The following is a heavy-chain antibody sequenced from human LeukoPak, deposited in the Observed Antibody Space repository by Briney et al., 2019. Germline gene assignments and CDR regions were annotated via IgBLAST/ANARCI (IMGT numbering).Heavy chain of an antibody. CDR3: TRGTGYSIFDY. J-gene: IGHJ4*02. CDR2: INSDGSST. D-gene: IGHD3/OR15-3a*01. V-gene: IGHV3-74*01. Sequence: GGSLRLSCAASGFTFSSYWMHWVRHAPGKGLVWVSRINSDGSSTFYADSVKGRFTISRDNAKNTLYLQMNSLRDEDTAVYYCTRGTGYSIFDYWGQGTLVTVSS. CDR1: GFTFSSYW.